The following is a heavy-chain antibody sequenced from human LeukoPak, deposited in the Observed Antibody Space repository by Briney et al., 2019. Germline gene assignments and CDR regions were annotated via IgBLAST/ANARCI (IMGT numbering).Heavy chain of an antibody. CDR1: GYTFISYY. Sequence: GASVKVSCKASGYTFISYYIHWLRQPPGQGLEWMGIINPSGGSTSYAQKFQGRVTMTRDTSTSTVYMELSSLRSEDTAVYYCAREQGSSSSGRYGLDVWGQGTTVTVSS. CDR3: AREQGSSSSGRYGLDV. V-gene: IGHV1-46*01. CDR2: INPSGGST. J-gene: IGHJ6*02. D-gene: IGHD6-6*01.